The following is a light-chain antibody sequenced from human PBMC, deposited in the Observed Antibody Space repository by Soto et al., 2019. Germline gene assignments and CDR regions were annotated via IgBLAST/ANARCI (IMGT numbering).Light chain of an antibody. CDR3: QHYNSYPYT. V-gene: IGKV1-5*03. Sequence: DIQMTQSPSTLSASVGDRVTITCGASQTISNWLAWYQQRPGKAPNLLIYKASSLESGVSSRFSGSGFGTEFTLTISSLQPDDFATYYCQHYNSYPYTFGQGTKLEIK. CDR2: KAS. CDR1: QTISNW. J-gene: IGKJ2*01.